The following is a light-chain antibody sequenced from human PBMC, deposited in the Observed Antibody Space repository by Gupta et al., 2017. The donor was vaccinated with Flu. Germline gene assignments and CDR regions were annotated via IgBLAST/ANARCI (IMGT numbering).Light chain of an antibody. CDR2: DAN. Sequence: FMLTQPRSVSASPGKTVTISCTRSSGSIATNYVQWFQQRPGSSPTTVIYDANHSLPGVPDRFDGSRASSANSASITISGLKTEEEADYYCQSYDSVNRDVVFGGGTKLTVL. CDR1: SGSIATNY. J-gene: IGLJ2*01. CDR3: QSYDSVNRDVV. V-gene: IGLV6-57*01.